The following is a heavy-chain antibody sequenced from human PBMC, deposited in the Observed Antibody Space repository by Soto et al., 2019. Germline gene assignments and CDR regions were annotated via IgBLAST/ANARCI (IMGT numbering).Heavy chain of an antibody. CDR3: ARGHDSEGADY. Sequence: QVQLVQSGAEVKKPGSSVKVSCKASGGTFSSYTISWVRQAPGQGLEWMGRIIPILGIANYAQKFQGRVTITADKSTSTAYMELSSLRSEDTAVYYCARGHDSEGADYWGQGTLVTVSS. CDR1: GGTFSSYT. CDR2: IIPILGIA. V-gene: IGHV1-69*02. D-gene: IGHD1-26*01. J-gene: IGHJ4*02.